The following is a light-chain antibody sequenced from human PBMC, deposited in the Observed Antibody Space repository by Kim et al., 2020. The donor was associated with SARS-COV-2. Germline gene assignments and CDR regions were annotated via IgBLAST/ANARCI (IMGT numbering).Light chain of an antibody. J-gene: IGKJ4*01. CDR3: QQRSNSLT. CDR1: QSVDSW. Sequence: LCLTTENRATLSGRAGQSVDSWLAWYEQKPGQAPRHLIYDASKRATGITARCSGSGSGTDFTRAISSLEPEDVAVYYCQQRSNSLTGGGGTKLEI. CDR2: DAS. V-gene: IGKV3-11*01.